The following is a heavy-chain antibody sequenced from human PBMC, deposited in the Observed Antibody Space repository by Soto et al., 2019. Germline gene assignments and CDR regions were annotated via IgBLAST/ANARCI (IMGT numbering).Heavy chain of an antibody. J-gene: IGHJ5*02. V-gene: IGHV1-46*01. CDR2: INLSGGST. CDR3: ARDHSISSSGAWWLDP. D-gene: IGHD6-13*01. CDR1: GYTFTSNW. Sequence: ASVKVSCKASGYTFTSNWIHWVRRAPGQGLEWMGIINLSGGSTYYAQKFQGRVTLTRDTSTSTVYMELTSLTSEDTAVYYCARDHSISSSGAWWLDPWGQGTLVTVSS.